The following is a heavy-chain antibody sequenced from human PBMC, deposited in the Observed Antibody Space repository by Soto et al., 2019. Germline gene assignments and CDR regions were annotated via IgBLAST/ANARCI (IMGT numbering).Heavy chain of an antibody. V-gene: IGHV4-4*01. D-gene: IGHD6-13*01. CDR3: ATLGYSSSWSLDY. CDR2: IYHTGST. J-gene: IGHJ4*01. CDR1: GDSMSRTNW. Sequence: LSLTCAVSGDSMSRTNWWTWVRQPPGKGLEWIGEIYHTGSTNYNPSLKSRVIVSIDKSNYQFSLELSSVTAADTAVYFCATLGYSSSWSLDYWGQGTLVTVSS.